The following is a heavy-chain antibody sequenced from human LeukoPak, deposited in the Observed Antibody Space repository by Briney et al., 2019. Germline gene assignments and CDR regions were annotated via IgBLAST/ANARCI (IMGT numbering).Heavy chain of an antibody. V-gene: IGHV4-39*01. CDR3: ARGPLDSGYTYFDY. D-gene: IGHD5-12*01. Sequence: SSETLSLTCTVSGGSISSSGYYWGWIRQPPGKGLEWIGSIYHSGSTYYNASLKSRVTISVDTSKNQFSLKVSSVTAADTAVYYCARGPLDSGYTYFDYWGQGTLVSVAS. CDR1: GGSISSSGYY. CDR2: IYHSGST. J-gene: IGHJ4*02.